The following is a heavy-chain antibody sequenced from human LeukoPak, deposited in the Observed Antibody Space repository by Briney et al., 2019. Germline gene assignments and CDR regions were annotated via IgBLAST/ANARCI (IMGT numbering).Heavy chain of an antibody. D-gene: IGHD2-2*01. CDR2: IYYSGST. J-gene: IGHJ6*02. CDR3: AGTIGGVPAATLRYFFYGMGV. CDR1: GGSISSGGYY. V-gene: IGHV4-31*03. Sequence: SQTLSLTCTVSGGSISSGGYYWSWIRQHPGKGLEWIGHIYYSGSTYYNPSLKSRVTISVDTSKNQFSLKLSSVTAADTAVYYCAGTIGGVPAATLRYFFYGMGVWGQGTTVTVSS.